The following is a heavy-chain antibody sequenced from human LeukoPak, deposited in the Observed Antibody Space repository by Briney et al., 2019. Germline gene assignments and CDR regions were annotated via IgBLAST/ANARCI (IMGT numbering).Heavy chain of an antibody. D-gene: IGHD2-21*01. CDR2: IYENGGTT. CDR3: AKDFRIGYSAHFDY. J-gene: IGHJ4*02. V-gene: IGHV3-23*01. Sequence: GGSLRLSCVGSGFTFRSHAMSWVRQAPEKGLEFVSGIYENGGTTYYADSVKSRFSISRDNSKNTLYLQMDSLRGEDTAVYYCAKDFRIGYSAHFDYWGQGALVTVSS. CDR1: GFTFRSHA.